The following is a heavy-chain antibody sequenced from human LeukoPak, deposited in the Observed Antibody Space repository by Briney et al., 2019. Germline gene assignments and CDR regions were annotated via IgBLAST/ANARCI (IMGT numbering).Heavy chain of an antibody. CDR1: GFTFSDYY. CDR3: ARIHRTNRFDP. CDR2: ITTGGRTM. D-gene: IGHD5-18*01. J-gene: IGHJ5*02. V-gene: IGHV3-11*01. Sequence: GSLRLSCAASGFTFSDYYMSWIRQAPGKGLEWVSYITTGGRTMYYADSVKGRFTISGDNAKNSLYLQMNSLRAEDTAVYYCARIHRTNRFDPWGQGTLVTVSS.